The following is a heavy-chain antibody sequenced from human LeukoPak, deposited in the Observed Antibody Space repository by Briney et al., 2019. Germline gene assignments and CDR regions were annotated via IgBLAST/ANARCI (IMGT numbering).Heavy chain of an antibody. CDR2: IYTSGST. Sequence: SETLSLTCIVSGGSIGSYYWSWIRQPPGKGLEWIGYIYTSGSTNYNPSLKSRVTISVDMSKNQVSLKLSSVTAADTAVYYCARHAMGVAARPWWFAPWGQGTLVTVSS. J-gene: IGHJ5*02. V-gene: IGHV4-4*09. CDR3: ARHAMGVAARPWWFAP. CDR1: GGSIGSYY. D-gene: IGHD6-6*01.